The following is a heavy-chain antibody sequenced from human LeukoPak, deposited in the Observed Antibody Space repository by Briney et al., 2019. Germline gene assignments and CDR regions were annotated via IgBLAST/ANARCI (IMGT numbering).Heavy chain of an antibody. D-gene: IGHD6-19*01. CDR1: GFTFSSYE. J-gene: IGHJ4*02. V-gene: IGHV3-48*03. Sequence: PGGSLRLSCAASGFTFSSYEMNWVRQAPGKGLEWVSYISSSGSTIYYADSVKGRLTISRDNAKNSLYLQMNSLRAEDTAVYYCARDSSGWHYYFDYWGQGTLVTVSS. CDR2: ISSSGSTI. CDR3: ARDSSGWHYYFDY.